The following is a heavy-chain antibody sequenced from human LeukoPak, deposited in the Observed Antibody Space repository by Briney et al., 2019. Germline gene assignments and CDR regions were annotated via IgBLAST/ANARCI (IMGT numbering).Heavy chain of an antibody. CDR2: INPNSGGT. CDR3: ARDGERYSSSSHFDY. CDR1: GYTFTGYY. J-gene: IGHJ4*02. V-gene: IGHV1-2*02. D-gene: IGHD6-6*01. Sequence: GASVKVSCKASGYTFTGYYMHWVRQAPGQGLEWMGWINPNSGGTNYAQKDQGRVTMTMDTSISTAYMELNRLKSDDTAVYYCARDGERYSSSSHFDYRGQGTLVTVSS.